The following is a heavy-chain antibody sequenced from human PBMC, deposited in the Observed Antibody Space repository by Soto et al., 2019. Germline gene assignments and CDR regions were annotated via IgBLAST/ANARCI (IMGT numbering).Heavy chain of an antibody. V-gene: IGHV3-53*01. Sequence: LRLSCAASGFTVSSNYMSWVRQAPGKGLEWVSVIYSGGSTYYADSVKGRFTISRDNSKNTLYLQMNSLRAEDTAVYYCARDFWRYYDSSGYLIWGQGTLVTVS. J-gene: IGHJ1*01. D-gene: IGHD3-22*01. CDR1: GFTVSSNY. CDR3: ARDFWRYYDSSGYLI. CDR2: IYSGGST.